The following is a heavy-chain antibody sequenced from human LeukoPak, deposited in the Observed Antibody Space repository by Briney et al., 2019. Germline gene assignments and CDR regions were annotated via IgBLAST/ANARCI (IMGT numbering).Heavy chain of an antibody. D-gene: IGHD5-12*01. V-gene: IGHV3-21*01. CDR1: GFTFSSYS. CDR3: ARDEGASYSGYDFDWFDP. J-gene: IGHJ5*02. Sequence: PGGSLRLSCAASGFTFSSYSMNWVRQAPGKGLEWVSSISSSSSYIYYADSVKGRFTISRDNAKNSLYLQMNSLRAEDTAVYYCARDEGASYSGYDFDWFDPWGQGTLVTVSS. CDR2: ISSSSSYI.